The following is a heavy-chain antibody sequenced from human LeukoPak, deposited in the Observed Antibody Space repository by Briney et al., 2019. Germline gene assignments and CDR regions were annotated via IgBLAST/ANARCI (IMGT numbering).Heavy chain of an antibody. CDR2: IGDSGHST. V-gene: IGHV3-23*01. Sequence: GGSLRLSCTASLFTFSTYSMTWVRQAPGKGLEWVSAIGDSGHSTYHADSVKGRFTISRDNSKNTLYLQMNSLRVEDTAVYYCAKGSAASRPYYFDYWGQGTLVTVSS. CDR3: AKGSAASRPYYFDY. CDR1: LFTFSTYS. J-gene: IGHJ4*02. D-gene: IGHD2-21*01.